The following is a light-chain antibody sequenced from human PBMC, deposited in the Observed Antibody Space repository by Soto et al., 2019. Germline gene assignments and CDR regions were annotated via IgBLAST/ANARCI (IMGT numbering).Light chain of an antibody. V-gene: IGLV1-47*01. Sequence: QSVLTQPPSASGIPGQRVTISCSGSSSNIGSNYVYWYQQLPGTAPKLLIYRNNQRPSGVPDRFSGSKSGTSASLAISGLRSEDEADYYCAAWDDSLSGQVFGTGTKLTVL. CDR3: AAWDDSLSGQV. CDR2: RNN. CDR1: SSNIGSNY. J-gene: IGLJ1*01.